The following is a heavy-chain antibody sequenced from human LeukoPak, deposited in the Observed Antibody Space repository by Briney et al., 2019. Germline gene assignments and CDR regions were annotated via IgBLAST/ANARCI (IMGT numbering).Heavy chain of an antibody. D-gene: IGHD4-23*01. J-gene: IGHJ5*02. V-gene: IGHV4-39*01. Sequence: PSETLSLTCTVSGGSISSSSYYWGWIRQPLGKGLEWIGSIYYSGSTYYNPSLKSRVTISVDTSKNQFSLKLSSVTAADTAVYYCATTDYGGKGSDPWGQGTLVTVSS. CDR2: IYYSGST. CDR1: GGSISSSSYY. CDR3: ATTDYGGKGSDP.